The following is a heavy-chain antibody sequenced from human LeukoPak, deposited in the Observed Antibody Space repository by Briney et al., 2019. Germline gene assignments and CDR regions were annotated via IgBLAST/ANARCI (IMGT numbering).Heavy chain of an antibody. V-gene: IGHV1-2*02. CDR1: GYTFTGYY. J-gene: IGHJ4*02. D-gene: IGHD6-19*01. Sequence: ASVKVSCKASGYTFTGYYMHWVRQAPGQGLEWMGWINPNSGGTNYAQKFQGRVTMTRDTSISTAYMELSRLRSDDTTVYYCARDRTRTGYSSGWYHDYWGQGTLVTVSS. CDR2: INPNSGGT. CDR3: ARDRTRTGYSSGWYHDY.